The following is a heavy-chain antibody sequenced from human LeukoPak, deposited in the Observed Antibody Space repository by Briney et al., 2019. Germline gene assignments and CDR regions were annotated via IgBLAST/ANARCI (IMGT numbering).Heavy chain of an antibody. Sequence: GGSLRLSCAASGFTFSSYWMHWVRQAPGKGLVWVSRINTDGSSTSYADSVKGRFTISRDNAKNTLYLQMNSLRAEDTAVYYCATLLGSTSANWFDPWGQGTLVTVSS. CDR2: INTDGSST. J-gene: IGHJ5*02. V-gene: IGHV3-74*01. D-gene: IGHD2-2*01. CDR3: ATLLGSTSANWFDP. CDR1: GFTFSSYW.